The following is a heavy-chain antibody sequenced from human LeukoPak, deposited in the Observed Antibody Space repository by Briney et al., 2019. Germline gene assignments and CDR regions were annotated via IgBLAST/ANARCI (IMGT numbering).Heavy chain of an antibody. Sequence: GRSLRLSCEASGFTFINYALHWVRQAPGKGLEWLANIKEDGSEKYYADSVKGRFTISRDNAKNSLYLQMSYLRAEDSAVYYCARDYDGVRDHWWGQGTLVTVSS. D-gene: IGHD2-8*01. CDR3: ARDYDGVRDHW. J-gene: IGHJ4*02. CDR2: IKEDGSEK. CDR1: GFTFINYA. V-gene: IGHV3-7*04.